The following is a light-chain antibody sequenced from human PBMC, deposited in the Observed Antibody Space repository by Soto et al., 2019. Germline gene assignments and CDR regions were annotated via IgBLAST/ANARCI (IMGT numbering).Light chain of an antibody. V-gene: IGKV3-20*01. CDR2: AAS. CDR1: QSVDSNS. CDR3: QQYGTSPSWT. J-gene: IGKJ1*01. Sequence: ETVLTQSPGTLSLSPGERATLSCRASQSVDSNSLAWYQQKPGQTPRLLMYAASTRATGIPDRFSGSGSGTDFTLTVSRLEPDDVAVYYCQQYGTSPSWTFGQGTKVEIK.